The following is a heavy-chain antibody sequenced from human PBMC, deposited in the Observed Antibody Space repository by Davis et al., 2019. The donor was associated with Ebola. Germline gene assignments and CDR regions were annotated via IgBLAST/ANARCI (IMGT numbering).Heavy chain of an antibody. J-gene: IGHJ6*03. CDR3: ARTLESRITIFGVRQYFYYYYMDV. D-gene: IGHD3-3*01. Sequence: SGPTLVKPTETLTLTCTVSGFSLSNARMGVSWLRQPPGKALEWLAHIFSSDERSYITSLKNRLTISKDTSKSQVVLTMTNMDPVDAATYYCARTLESRITIFGVRQYFYYYYMDVWGKGAAVTVSS. CDR1: GFSLSNARMG. V-gene: IGHV2-26*01. CDR2: IFSSDER.